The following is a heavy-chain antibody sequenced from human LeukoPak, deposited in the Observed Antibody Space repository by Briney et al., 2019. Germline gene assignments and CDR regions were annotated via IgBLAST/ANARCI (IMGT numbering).Heavy chain of an antibody. D-gene: IGHD6-19*01. V-gene: IGHV3-33*01. J-gene: IGHJ4*02. CDR2: IWYDGSNK. Sequence: GGSLRLSCAASGFTFSSYGMHWVRQAPGKGLEWVAVIWYDGSNKYYADSVKGRFTISRDNSKNTLYLQMNSLRAEDTAVYYCARDLAVAGDSFDYWGQGTLVTVSS. CDR1: GFTFSSYG. CDR3: ARDLAVAGDSFDY.